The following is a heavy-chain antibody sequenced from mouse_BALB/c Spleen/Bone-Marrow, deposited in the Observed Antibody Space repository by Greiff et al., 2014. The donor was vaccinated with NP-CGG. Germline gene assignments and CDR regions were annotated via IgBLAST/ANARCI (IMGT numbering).Heavy chain of an antibody. D-gene: IGHD2-10*02. V-gene: IGHV1S30*01. Sequence: VQLQQSGPELVKPGPSVKISCKASGYSFTGYYMHWVKQSHGKSLEWIGEINPYNGGTSYNQKFKGKATLTVYTSSSTAFMELHSLTSEDSLVYYCARQLYGNYAYRGQGTLVTVSA. CDR2: INPYNGGT. CDR1: GYSFTGYY. CDR3: ARQLYGNYAY. J-gene: IGHJ3*01.